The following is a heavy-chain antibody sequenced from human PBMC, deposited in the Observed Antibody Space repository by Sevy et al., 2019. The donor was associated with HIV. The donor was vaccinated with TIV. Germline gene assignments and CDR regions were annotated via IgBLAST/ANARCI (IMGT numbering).Heavy chain of an antibody. CDR1: GGTFSSYA. Sequence: ASVKVSCKASGGTFSSYAMSWVRQAPGQGLEWMGGMIPIFGTANYAQKFQGRVTITADESTSTAYMELSSLRSEDTAVYYCARAGVGAGTFDIWGQGTMVTVSS. CDR2: MIPIFGTA. CDR3: ARAGVGAGTFDI. V-gene: IGHV1-69*13. D-gene: IGHD1-26*01. J-gene: IGHJ3*02.